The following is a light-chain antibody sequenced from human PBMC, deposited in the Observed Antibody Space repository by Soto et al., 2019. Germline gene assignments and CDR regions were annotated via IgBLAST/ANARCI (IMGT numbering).Light chain of an antibody. Sequence: DVQMTQSPSSLSSSVGDTVTITCQASQDISHCLNWYQQKPGKAPKLLIYKASNLKRGVPSRFRGSGSGTEFSFNISSLQPEDVATYYCQHYDNYSETFGQGTRVDIK. CDR1: QDISHC. J-gene: IGKJ1*01. CDR3: QHYDNYSET. CDR2: KAS. V-gene: IGKV1-33*01.